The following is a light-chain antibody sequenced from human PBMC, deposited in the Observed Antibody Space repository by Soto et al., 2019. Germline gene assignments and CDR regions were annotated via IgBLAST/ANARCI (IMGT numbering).Light chain of an antibody. Sequence: QSVLTQPASVSGSPGQSITISCTGTSIDAGGYNYVSWYQQHPCKAPKLMIYDVSYRPSGVSNRFSGSKSSNTASQTISWLQAEDEADYYCSSYTSSRTYVFGAGTKLTVL. CDR1: SIDAGGYNY. J-gene: IGLJ1*01. CDR2: DVS. V-gene: IGLV2-14*03. CDR3: SSYTSSRTYV.